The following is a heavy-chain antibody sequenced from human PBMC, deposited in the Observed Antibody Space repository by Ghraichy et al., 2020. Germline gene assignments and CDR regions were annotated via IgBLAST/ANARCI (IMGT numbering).Heavy chain of an antibody. CDR1: GFTFSSYS. D-gene: IGHD6-19*01. J-gene: IGHJ3*02. CDR2: ISSSSNYI. Sequence: GGSLRLSCAASGFTFSSYSMNWVRQAPGKGLEWVSSISSSSNYIYYADSVKGRFTISRDNAKNSLYLQMNSLRAEDTAVYYCARDKSSYSGGWYGAFDIWGQGTMVTVSS. V-gene: IGHV3-21*01. CDR3: ARDKSSYSGGWYGAFDI.